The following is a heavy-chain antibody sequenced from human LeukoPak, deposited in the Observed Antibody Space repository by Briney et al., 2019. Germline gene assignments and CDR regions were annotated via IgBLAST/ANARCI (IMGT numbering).Heavy chain of an antibody. V-gene: IGHV1-2*02. D-gene: IGHD3-10*01. Sequence: ASVKVSCKTSGYTFTGYYMHWVRQAPGQGLEWMGWINPNGGGTNYAQKFQGRVTMTRDTSISTAYMELSRLRSDDTAVYYCARGSNYVYYYYMDVWGKGTTVTISS. CDR1: GYTFTGYY. J-gene: IGHJ6*03. CDR2: INPNGGGT. CDR3: ARGSNYVYYYYMDV.